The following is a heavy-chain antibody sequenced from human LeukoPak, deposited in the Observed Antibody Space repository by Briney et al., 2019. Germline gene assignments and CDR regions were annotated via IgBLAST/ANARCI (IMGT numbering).Heavy chain of an antibody. CDR2: IRSKANSYAT. D-gene: IGHD1-1*01. J-gene: IGHJ6*04. V-gene: IGHV3-73*01. CDR3: TSPELERNGMDV. Sequence: GGSLRLSCAASGFTFSGSAMHWVRQASGKGLEWVGRIRSKANSYATAYAASVKGRFTISRDDSKNTAYLQMNSLKTEDTAVCYCTSPELERNGMDVWGKGTTVTVSS. CDR1: GFTFSGSA.